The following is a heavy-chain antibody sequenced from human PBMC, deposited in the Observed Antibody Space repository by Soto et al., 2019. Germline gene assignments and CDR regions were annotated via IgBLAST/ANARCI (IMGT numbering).Heavy chain of an antibody. J-gene: IGHJ6*02. V-gene: IGHV3-33*01. Sequence: GGSLRLSCAASGFTFSSYGMHWVRQAPGKGLEWVAVIWYDGSNKYYADSVKGRFTISRDNSKNTLYLQMNSLRAEDTAVYYCARNYGGADYYYYGMDVWGQGTTVTVSS. CDR3: ARNYGGADYYYYGMDV. CDR2: IWYDGSNK. CDR1: GFTFSSYG. D-gene: IGHD4-17*01.